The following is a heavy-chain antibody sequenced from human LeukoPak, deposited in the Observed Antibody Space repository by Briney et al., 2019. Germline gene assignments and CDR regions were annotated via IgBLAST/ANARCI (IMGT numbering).Heavy chain of an antibody. CDR2: IYPGDSDT. V-gene: IGHV5-51*01. Sequence: GESLKISCKGFGYSFTSYWFGWVRQMPGKGLEWMGIIYPGDSDTRYSPSFQGQVTISADKSISTAYLQWSSLKASDTAMYYCVRLVVAATADYWGQGTLVTVSS. CDR1: GYSFTSYW. D-gene: IGHD2-15*01. CDR3: VRLVVAATADY. J-gene: IGHJ4*02.